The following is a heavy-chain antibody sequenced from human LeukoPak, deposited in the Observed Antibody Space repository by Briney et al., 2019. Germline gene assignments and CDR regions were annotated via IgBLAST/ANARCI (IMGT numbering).Heavy chain of an antibody. CDR2: LSWNGGNI. D-gene: IGHD4-17*01. J-gene: IGHJ4*02. Sequence: PGGSLRLSCAASGFTFHDYAMHWVRQAPGKGLEWVSGLSWNGGNIDYAESVRGRFTISRDNAGNSLYLQMNSLRPEDTALYYCAKALGSTVTTRTYFDYWGQGTLVTVSS. CDR3: AKALGSTVTTRTYFDY. V-gene: IGHV3-9*01. CDR1: GFTFHDYA.